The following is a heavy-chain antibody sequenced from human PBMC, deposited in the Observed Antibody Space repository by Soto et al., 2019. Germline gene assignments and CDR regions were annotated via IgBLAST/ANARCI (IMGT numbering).Heavy chain of an antibody. D-gene: IGHD2-8*01. J-gene: IGHJ4*02. V-gene: IGHV1-3*01. CDR1: GYTFTSYA. CDR2: INAGNGNT. Sequence: ASVKASCKASGYTFTSYAMHCVRQAPGQRHEWMGWINAGNGNTKYSQKFQGRVTITRDTSASTAYMELSSLRSEDTAVYYCASGPFAPMVDYWGQGTLVTVSS. CDR3: ASGPFAPMVDY.